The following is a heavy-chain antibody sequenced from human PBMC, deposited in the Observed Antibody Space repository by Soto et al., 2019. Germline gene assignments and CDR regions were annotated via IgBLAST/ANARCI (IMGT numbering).Heavy chain of an antibody. J-gene: IGHJ5*02. CDR2: IIPIFGTA. CDR1: GGTFSSYA. V-gene: IGHV1-69*01. Sequence: QVQLVQSGAEVKKPGSSVKVSCKASGGTFSSYAISWVRQAPGQGLEWMGGIIPIFGTANYAQKFQGRVTIPADESTSKAYMDVSSLRSEDTAVYYCARDGCSGGSCYNWFDPWGQGTLVTVSS. D-gene: IGHD2-15*01. CDR3: ARDGCSGGSCYNWFDP.